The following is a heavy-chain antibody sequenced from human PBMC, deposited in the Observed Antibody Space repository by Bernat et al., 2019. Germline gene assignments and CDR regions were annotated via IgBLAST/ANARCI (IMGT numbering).Heavy chain of an antibody. D-gene: IGHD1-1*01. CDR3: ARTGGENWFDP. V-gene: IGHV3-30-3*01. Sequence: QVQLVESGGGVVQPGRSLRLSCAASGFTFSSYAMHWVRQAPGKGLEWVAVISYDGSNKYYADSVKGRFTISRDNSKNSLYLQMNSLRAEDTAVYYCARTGGENWFDPWGQGTLVAVSS. J-gene: IGHJ5*02. CDR1: GFTFSSYA. CDR2: ISYDGSNK.